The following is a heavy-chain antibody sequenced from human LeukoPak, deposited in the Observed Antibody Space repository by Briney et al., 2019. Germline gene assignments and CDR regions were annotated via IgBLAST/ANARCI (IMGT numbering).Heavy chain of an antibody. D-gene: IGHD4-23*01. V-gene: IGHV3-30-3*01. Sequence: PGGSLRLSCAASGFTFSSYAMHWVRQAPGKGLEWVAVISYDGSNKYYADSVKGRFTISRDNSKNTLYLQMNSLRAEDTAVYYCARDMTKVVIGHAAFDIWGQGTMVTVSS. CDR1: GFTFSSYA. J-gene: IGHJ3*02. CDR2: ISYDGSNK. CDR3: ARDMTKVVIGHAAFDI.